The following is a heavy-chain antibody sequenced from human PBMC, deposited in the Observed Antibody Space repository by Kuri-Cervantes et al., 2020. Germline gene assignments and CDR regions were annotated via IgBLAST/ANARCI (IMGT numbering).Heavy chain of an antibody. J-gene: IGHJ4*02. Sequence: AGSLRLSCAASGFTFSSYSMNWVRQAPGKGPEWVSSISSSSSYIYYADSVKGRFTISRDNAKNSLYLQMISLRAEDTAVYYCAREGSDSSSVSQNDYWGQGTLVTVSS. CDR2: ISSSSSYI. V-gene: IGHV3-21*01. CDR3: AREGSDSSSVSQNDY. D-gene: IGHD6-6*01. CDR1: GFTFSSYS.